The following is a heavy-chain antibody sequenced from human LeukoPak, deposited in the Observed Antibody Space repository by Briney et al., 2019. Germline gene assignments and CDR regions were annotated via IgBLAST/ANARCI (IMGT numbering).Heavy chain of an antibody. Sequence: SETLSLTCTVSGGSISSSSYYWGWIRQPPGTGLEWIGSIYYSGSTYYNPSLKSRVTISVDTSKNQFSLKLSSVTAADTAVYYCASLPRLRFLEWLSFDYWGQGTLVTVSS. J-gene: IGHJ4*02. CDR2: IYYSGST. CDR1: GGSISSSSYY. CDR3: ASLPRLRFLEWLSFDY. D-gene: IGHD3-3*01. V-gene: IGHV4-39*01.